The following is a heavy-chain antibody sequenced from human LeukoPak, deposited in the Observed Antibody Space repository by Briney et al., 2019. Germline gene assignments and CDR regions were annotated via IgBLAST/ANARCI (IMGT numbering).Heavy chain of an antibody. CDR1: GGTFSSYT. J-gene: IGHJ4*02. Sequence: GASVKVSCKASGGTFSSYTISWVRQAPGQGLEWMGRIIPILGIANYAQKFQGRVTITADKSTSTAYMELSSLRSEDTAVYYCAREVYCSGGSCYNFDYWGQGTLVTVSS. CDR3: AREVYCSGGSCYNFDY. V-gene: IGHV1-69*04. CDR2: IIPILGIA. D-gene: IGHD2-15*01.